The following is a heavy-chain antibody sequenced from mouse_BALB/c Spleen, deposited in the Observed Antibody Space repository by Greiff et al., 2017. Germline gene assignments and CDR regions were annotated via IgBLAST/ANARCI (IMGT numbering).Heavy chain of an antibody. CDR1: GYTFTSYT. CDR3: ARKGNYGVYWYFDV. CDR2: INPSSGYT. J-gene: IGHJ1*01. D-gene: IGHD2-1*01. V-gene: IGHV1-4*02. Sequence: QVQLKESAAELARPGASVKMSCKASGYTFTSYTMHWVKQRPGQGLEWIGYINPSSGYTEYNQKFKDKTTLTADKTSSTAYMQLSSLTSEDSAVYYSARKGNYGVYWYFDVWGAGTTVTGSS.